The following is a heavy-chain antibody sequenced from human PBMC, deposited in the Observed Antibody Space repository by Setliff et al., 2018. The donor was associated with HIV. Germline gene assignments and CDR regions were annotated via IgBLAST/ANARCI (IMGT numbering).Heavy chain of an antibody. V-gene: IGHV1-18*01. CDR2: ITPFNGRT. CDR1: GYTFTTFR. CDR3: ARADETTIFGVVYSVGYWFDP. J-gene: IGHJ5*02. Sequence: ASVKVSCKASGYTFTTFRINWVRQAPGQGLEWMGWITPFNGRTNYAQRFQGRVTMTTDTSTNTAYMELRSLRADDTAVYYCARADETTIFGVVYSVGYWFDPWGQGTLVTVSS. D-gene: IGHD3-3*01.